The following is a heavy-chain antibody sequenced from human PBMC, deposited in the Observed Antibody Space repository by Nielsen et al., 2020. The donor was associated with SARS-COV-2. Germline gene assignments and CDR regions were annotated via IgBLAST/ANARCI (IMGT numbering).Heavy chain of an antibody. J-gene: IGHJ4*02. Sequence: GESLQISCAASGFTFSNAWMSWVRQAPGKGLEWVGRVKSKTAGGTTDYAAPVKGRFTITRDDSKNTLYLQMNSLRGEDTAVYFCTRGGKRENEGYTYGRYDYWGQGTLVTVSS. CDR1: GFTFSNAW. CDR3: TRGGKRENEGYTYGRYDY. CDR2: VKSKTAGGTT. V-gene: IGHV3-15*01. D-gene: IGHD5-18*01.